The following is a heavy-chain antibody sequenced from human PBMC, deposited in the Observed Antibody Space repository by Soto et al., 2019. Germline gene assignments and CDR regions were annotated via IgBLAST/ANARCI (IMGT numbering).Heavy chain of an antibody. CDR1: GFTFSSYG. Sequence: PGGSLRLSCAASGFTFSSYGMHWVRQAPGKGLECVAVISYDGSNKYYADSVKGRFTISRDNSKNTLYLQMNSLRAEDTAVYYCAKDGIVATISYYYYMDVWGKGTTVTVSS. V-gene: IGHV3-30*18. CDR2: ISYDGSNK. D-gene: IGHD5-12*01. CDR3: AKDGIVATISYYYYMDV. J-gene: IGHJ6*03.